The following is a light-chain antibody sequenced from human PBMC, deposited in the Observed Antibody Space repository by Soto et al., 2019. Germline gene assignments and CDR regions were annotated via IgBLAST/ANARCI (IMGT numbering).Light chain of an antibody. CDR2: DNN. J-gene: IGLJ2*01. CDR1: SSNIGNNY. Sequence: QSVLTQPPSVSAAPGQKVTISCSGSSSNIGNNYVSWYQQLPGTAPKLLIYDNNKRPSGIPDRFSGSKSATSATLGITGLQTGDEADYYCGTWDSSLSVVVFGGGTKLTV. CDR3: GTWDSSLSVVV. V-gene: IGLV1-51*01.